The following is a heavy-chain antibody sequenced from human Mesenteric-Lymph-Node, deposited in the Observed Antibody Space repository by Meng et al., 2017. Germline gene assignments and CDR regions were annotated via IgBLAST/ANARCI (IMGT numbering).Heavy chain of an antibody. V-gene: IGHV3-33*01. D-gene: IGHD2-15*01. Sequence: GESLKISCAASGFTFSSYGMHWVRQAPGKGLEWVAVIWYDGSNKYYADSVKGRFTISRDNSKNTLYLQMNSLKTEDTAVYYCTTDIVVVVAAIGYWGQGTLVTVSS. J-gene: IGHJ4*02. CDR3: TTDIVVVVAAIGY. CDR2: IWYDGSNK. CDR1: GFTFSSYG.